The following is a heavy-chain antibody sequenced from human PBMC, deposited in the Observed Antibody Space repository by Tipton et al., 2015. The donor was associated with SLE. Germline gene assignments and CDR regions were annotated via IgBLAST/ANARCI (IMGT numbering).Heavy chain of an antibody. CDR3: AREVITITDSDAFDI. Sequence: LRLSCAASGFTFNNAWMSWVRQAPGKGLEWVGYIYYSGSAFYNPSLKSRVTMSVDTSKNQFFMRLSSATAADTAVYYCAREVITITDSDAFDIWGQGTMVTVSS. CDR1: GFTFNNAW. D-gene: IGHD2-21*01. V-gene: IGHV4-28*03. CDR2: IYYSGSA. J-gene: IGHJ3*02.